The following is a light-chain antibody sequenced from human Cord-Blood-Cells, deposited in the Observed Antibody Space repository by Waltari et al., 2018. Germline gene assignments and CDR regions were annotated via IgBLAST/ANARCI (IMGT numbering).Light chain of an antibody. Sequence: QSVLTQPPSVSAAPGQKVTISCSGSSSNIGNNYVSWYQQLPGTAPKLLISDNNKRHSGIPDRFAGSKSGTSATLGITGLQTGDEADYYCGTWDSSLSAVVVGGGTKLTVL. CDR1: SSNIGNNY. J-gene: IGLJ2*01. V-gene: IGLV1-51*01. CDR3: GTWDSSLSAVV. CDR2: DNN.